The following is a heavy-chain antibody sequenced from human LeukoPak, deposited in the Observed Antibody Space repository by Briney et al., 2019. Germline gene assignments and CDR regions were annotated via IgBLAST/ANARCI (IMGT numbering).Heavy chain of an antibody. CDR3: AKEDLGVMTTDPFDY. Sequence: GGSLRLFCAASGFTFSDYYMSWLRQAPGKGLEGVSYISSSGDTIYYADSVKGRFTVSRDNAKNSLYLQMDSLRAEDTAVYYCAKEDLGVMTTDPFDYWGQGTLVTVSS. V-gene: IGHV3-11*04. CDR1: GFTFSDYY. D-gene: IGHD3-16*01. J-gene: IGHJ4*02. CDR2: ISSSGDTI.